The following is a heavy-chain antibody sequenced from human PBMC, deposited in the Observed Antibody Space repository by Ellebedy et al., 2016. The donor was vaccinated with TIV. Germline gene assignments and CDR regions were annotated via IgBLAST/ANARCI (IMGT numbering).Heavy chain of an antibody. CDR3: ARDQRIALAVTPDY. V-gene: IGHV1-3*01. Sequence: AASVKVSCKASGYTFTSYAMHWARQASGQRLEWMGWINAGNGNTKYSQQFQGRVTITRDTSATTAYMELSSLRSEDTAVYYCARDQRIALAVTPDYWGQGTLVTVSS. D-gene: IGHD6-19*01. J-gene: IGHJ4*02. CDR2: INAGNGNT. CDR1: GYTFTSYA.